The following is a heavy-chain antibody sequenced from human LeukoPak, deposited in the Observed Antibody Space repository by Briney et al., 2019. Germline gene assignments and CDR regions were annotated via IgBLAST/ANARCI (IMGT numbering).Heavy chain of an antibody. CDR1: GGSISSSSYY. J-gene: IGHJ5*02. CDR3: ARGGARGGLHWFDP. CDR2: IYYSGST. D-gene: IGHD1-26*01. Sequence: PSETLSLTCTVSGGSISSSSYYWGWIRQPPGKGLEWIGSIYYSGSTYYNPSLKSRVTISVDTSKNQFSLKLSSVTAADTAVYYCARGGARGGLHWFDPWGQGTLVTVSS. V-gene: IGHV4-39*07.